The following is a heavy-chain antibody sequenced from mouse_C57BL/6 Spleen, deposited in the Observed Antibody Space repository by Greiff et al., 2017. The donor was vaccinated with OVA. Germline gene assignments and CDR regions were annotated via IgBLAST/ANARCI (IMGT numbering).Heavy chain of an antibody. Sequence: EVQLVEPGGGLVQPGESLKLSCESNEYEFPSLDMSWVRKTPEKRLELVAAINSDGGSTYYPDTMERRFIISRDNTKRTLYLQMSSLRSEDTALYYCARHYYDGNSHWYFDVWGTGTTVTVSS. CDR3: ARHYYDGNSHWYFDV. CDR1: EYEFPSLD. V-gene: IGHV5-2*01. CDR2: INSDGGST. J-gene: IGHJ1*03. D-gene: IGHD1-1*01.